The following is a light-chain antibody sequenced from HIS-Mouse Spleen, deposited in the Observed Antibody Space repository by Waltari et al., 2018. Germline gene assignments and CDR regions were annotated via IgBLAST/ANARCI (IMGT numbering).Light chain of an antibody. CDR2: DDS. CDR3: QVWDSRSDRV. V-gene: IGLV3-21*02. Sequence: YALTQPPSVSVAPGQTARSTCGGNHIGSKSVNWYQQKPGQAPVLVFYDDSDRPSGLPQCFCGSDAGTTAPLTTGRVEAEDEAYYYYQVWDSRSDRVFGTGTKVTVL. J-gene: IGLJ1*01. CDR1: HIGSKS.